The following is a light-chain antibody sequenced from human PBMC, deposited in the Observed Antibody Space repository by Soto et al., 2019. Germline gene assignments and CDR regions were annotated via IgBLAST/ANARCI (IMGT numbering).Light chain of an antibody. Sequence: DIQMTQSPSSLSASVEDRVIITCRASQSISNHLNWYQQKPGKAPKLLIFAASSLQSGVPSRFSGSRSGPDFTLTISSLQPEDFGVYYCQQYGFSPMYTFGQGTKLEI. J-gene: IGKJ2*01. CDR3: QQYGFSPMYT. CDR1: QSISNH. V-gene: IGKV1-39*01. CDR2: AAS.